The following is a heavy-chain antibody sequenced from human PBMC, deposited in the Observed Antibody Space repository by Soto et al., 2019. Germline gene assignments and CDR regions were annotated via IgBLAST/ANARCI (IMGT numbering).Heavy chain of an antibody. V-gene: IGHV1-3*01. CDR3: ARGGCSGGSCYSRLFDY. CDR1: GYTFTSYA. J-gene: IGHJ4*02. Sequence: ASVKVSCKASGYTFTSYAMHWVRRAPGQRLEWMGWINAGNGNTKYSQKFQGRVTITRDTSASTAYMELSSLRSEDTAVYYCARGGCSGGSCYSRLFDYCAQGTLVTVSS. CDR2: INAGNGNT. D-gene: IGHD2-15*01.